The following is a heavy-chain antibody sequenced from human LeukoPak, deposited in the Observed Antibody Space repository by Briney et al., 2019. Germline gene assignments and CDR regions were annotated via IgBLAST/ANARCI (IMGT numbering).Heavy chain of an antibody. CDR3: ARRTTVTTHLGY. J-gene: IGHJ4*02. D-gene: IGHD4-11*01. Sequence: PSETLSLTCAVYGGSFSGYYWSWIRQPPGKGLEWIGEINQSGSTNYNPSLKSRVTISVDTSKNQFSLKLSSVTAADTAVYYCARRTTVTTHLGYWGQGTLVTVSS. CDR1: GGSFSGYY. CDR2: INQSGST. V-gene: IGHV4-34*01.